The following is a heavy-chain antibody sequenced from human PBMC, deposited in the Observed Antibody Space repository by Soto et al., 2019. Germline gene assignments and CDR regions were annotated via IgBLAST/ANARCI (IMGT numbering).Heavy chain of an antibody. CDR1: GFTFSAYY. V-gene: IGHV1-2*02. J-gene: IGHJ6*02. D-gene: IGHD6-13*01. CDR3: ARSLLDEYSSSWRSAYYGMDV. Sequence: QVQLVQSGAEVKKPGASVKVSGKASGFTFSAYYIYWVRQAPGQGFEWIGWINPNSGGTNNAQMFQGRVTMTRDTSTSTVYMELSALIPDDTAVYYCARSLLDEYSSSWRSAYYGMDVWGQGATVTVSS. CDR2: INPNSGGT.